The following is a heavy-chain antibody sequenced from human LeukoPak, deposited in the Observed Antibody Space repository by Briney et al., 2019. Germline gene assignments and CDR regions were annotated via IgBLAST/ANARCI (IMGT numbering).Heavy chain of an antibody. CDR2: INWNGGST. CDR1: GFTFDDYG. CDR3: ARVTSSGWSSYFDY. D-gene: IGHD6-19*01. Sequence: RPGGSLRLSCAASGFTFDDYGMSWVRQAPGKGLEWASGINWNGGSTGYADSVKGRFTISRDNAKNSLYLQMNSLRAEDTALYYCARVTSSGWSSYFDYWGQGTLVTVSS. V-gene: IGHV3-20*04. J-gene: IGHJ4*02.